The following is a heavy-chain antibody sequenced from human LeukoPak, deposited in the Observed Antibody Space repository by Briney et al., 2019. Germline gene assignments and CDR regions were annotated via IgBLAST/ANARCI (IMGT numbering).Heavy chain of an antibody. Sequence: ASVKVSCKASGYTFTGYYMHWVRQAPGQGLEWMGWINPNSGGTNYAQKFQGRVTMTRDTSISTAYMELSRLRSDDTAVYYCARGRTPYYYDSSGPEDYWGQGTLVTVSS. J-gene: IGHJ4*02. D-gene: IGHD3-22*01. CDR2: INPNSGGT. V-gene: IGHV1-2*02. CDR3: ARGRTPYYYDSSGPEDY. CDR1: GYTFTGYY.